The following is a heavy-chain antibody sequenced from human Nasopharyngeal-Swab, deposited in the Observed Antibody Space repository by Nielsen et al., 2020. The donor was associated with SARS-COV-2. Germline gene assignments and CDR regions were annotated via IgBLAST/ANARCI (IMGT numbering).Heavy chain of an antibody. CDR3: AREVINQAVSDAFDF. V-gene: IGHV4-31*03. J-gene: IGHJ3*01. CDR2: IHYTGKT. D-gene: IGHD3-16*02. CDR1: GGSISSDNYF. Sequence: SETLSLTCTVSGGSISSDNYFWSWTRQRPGKGLEWIGYIHYTGKTYYNPSLESRLTISLDTSRNQFSLMLRSVTAADTAVYYCAREVINQAVSDAFDFWGQGQWSPSPQ.